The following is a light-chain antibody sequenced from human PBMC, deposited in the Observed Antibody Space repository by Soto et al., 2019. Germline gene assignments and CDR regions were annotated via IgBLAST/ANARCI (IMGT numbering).Light chain of an antibody. CDR1: QSVSSN. CDR2: GAS. J-gene: IGKJ4*01. Sequence: EIVMTQSPATLSVSPGERATLSCRASQSVSSNLAWYQQKPGQAPRLLIYGASTRATGIPARFSGIGSGTGFTLTICSLQSEDFAVYYCQKYNNWPPLTFGGGTKVEIK. CDR3: QKYNNWPPLT. V-gene: IGKV3-15*01.